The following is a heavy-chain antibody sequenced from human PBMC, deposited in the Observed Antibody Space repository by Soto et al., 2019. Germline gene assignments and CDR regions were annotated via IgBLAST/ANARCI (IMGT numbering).Heavy chain of an antibody. Sequence: GGSLRLSCAASGFSFNTCGMHWVRQAPGKGLEWVAIISYDGNNEYYADSVKGRFTISRDNSKNTLYLQMNSLRTDDSALYYCAKDDYFYDIRGPIHYWGQGTLVTVSS. CDR1: GFSFNTCG. CDR3: AKDDYFYDIRGPIHY. CDR2: ISYDGNNE. D-gene: IGHD3-22*01. V-gene: IGHV3-30*18. J-gene: IGHJ4*02.